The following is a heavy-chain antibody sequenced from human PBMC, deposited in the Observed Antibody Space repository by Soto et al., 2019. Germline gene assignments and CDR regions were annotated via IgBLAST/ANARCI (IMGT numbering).Heavy chain of an antibody. D-gene: IGHD3-22*01. CDR2: ISGSGGST. CDR3: AKDLVDSSGYQGGGDY. V-gene: IGHV3-23*01. Sequence: EVQLLESGGGLVQPGGSMRLSCAASGFTFNSYAMSWVRQAPGKGLEWVSAISGSGGSTYYADSVKGRFTISRDNSKNTLYLQMNSLRAEDTAVYYCAKDLVDSSGYQGGGDYWGQGTLVTVAS. CDR1: GFTFNSYA. J-gene: IGHJ4*02.